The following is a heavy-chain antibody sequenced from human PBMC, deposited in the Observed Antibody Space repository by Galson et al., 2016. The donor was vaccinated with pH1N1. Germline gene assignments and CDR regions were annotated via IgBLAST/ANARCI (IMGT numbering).Heavy chain of an antibody. J-gene: IGHJ4*02. CDR3: ARESYRCSGGSCYFDS. CDR2: IRTTTGDP. CDR1: GYTFASYA. D-gene: IGHD2-15*01. V-gene: IGHV7-4-1*02. Sequence: SVKVSCKASGYTFASYAINWVRQVPGQGLEWMGWIRTTTGDPSYGQGFTGRFVFSLDTSVTTAYLQISSLKTEDAAVYYCARESYRCSGGSCYFDSWGQGTLVTVSS.